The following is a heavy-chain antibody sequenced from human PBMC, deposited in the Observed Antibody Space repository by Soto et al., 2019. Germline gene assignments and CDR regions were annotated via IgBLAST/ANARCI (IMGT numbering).Heavy chain of an antibody. D-gene: IGHD4-17*01. CDR3: ARGGKTVTTLDY. Sequence: QLQLQESGSGLVKPSQTLSLTCAVSGGSISSGGYSWGWIRQPPGKGLEWIGYIYHSGTYYNPSLKSRVXXXVXRSKNQFSLKLSSVSAADTAVYYCARGGKTVTTLDYWGQGTLVTVSS. CDR2: IYHSGT. J-gene: IGHJ4*02. CDR1: GGSISSGGYS. V-gene: IGHV4-30-2*01.